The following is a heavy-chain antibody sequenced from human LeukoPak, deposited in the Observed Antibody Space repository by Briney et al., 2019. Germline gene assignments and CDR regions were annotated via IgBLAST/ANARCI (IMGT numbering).Heavy chain of an antibody. V-gene: IGHV1-8*01. CDR1: GYTFTSYD. D-gene: IGHD3-9*01. J-gene: IGHJ6*03. CDR2: MNPNSGNT. Sequence: ASVKVSCKASGYTFTSYDINWVRQATGQGLEWIGWMNPNSGNTGYAQKFQGRVTMTRNTSISTAYMELSSLRSEDTAVYYCARDTGVLTGYSSPYYYYMDVWGKGTTVTVSS. CDR3: ARDTGVLTGYSSPYYYYMDV.